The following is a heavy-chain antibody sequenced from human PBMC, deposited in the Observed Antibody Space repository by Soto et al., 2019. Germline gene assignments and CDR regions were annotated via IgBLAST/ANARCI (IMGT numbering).Heavy chain of an antibody. CDR2: IYPGDSDT. CDR3: ARLTDFWSGYYTPGYYYGMDV. D-gene: IGHD3-3*01. Sequence: PGESLKISCKGSGYSFTSYWIGWVRQMPGKGLEWMGIIYPGDSDTRYSPSFQGQVTISADKSISTAYLQWSSLKASDTAMYYCARLTDFWSGYYTPGYYYGMDVWGQGTTVTVSS. J-gene: IGHJ6*02. V-gene: IGHV5-51*01. CDR1: GYSFTSYW.